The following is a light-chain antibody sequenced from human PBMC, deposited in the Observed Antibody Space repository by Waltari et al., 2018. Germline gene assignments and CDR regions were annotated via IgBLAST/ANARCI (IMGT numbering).Light chain of an antibody. Sequence: QSALTQPASVSGSPGQSITISCTGPSSDIGRYHFVSWYQQHPGKAPRLILYDVTNRPSGVSNRFSGSKSGNTASLTISGLQAEDEAAYYCSSYTSRQTQVFGGGTKLTVL. CDR3: SSYTSRQTQV. J-gene: IGLJ2*01. CDR2: DVT. V-gene: IGLV2-14*03. CDR1: SSDIGRYHF.